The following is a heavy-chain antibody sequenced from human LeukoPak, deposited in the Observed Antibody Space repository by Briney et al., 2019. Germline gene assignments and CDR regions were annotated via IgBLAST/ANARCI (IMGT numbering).Heavy chain of an antibody. V-gene: IGHV3-64*01. Sequence: GGSLRLSCAASGFTFSSYAMHWVRQAPGKGLEYVSSISSNGGNTFYANSVKGRFTVSRDSSKSTLYLQMGNLRPEDTAVYYCARVPNSSGWSTFDYWGLGNLVTVSS. J-gene: IGHJ4*02. CDR1: GFTFSSYA. D-gene: IGHD6-19*01. CDR3: ARVPNSSGWSTFDY. CDR2: ISSNGGNT.